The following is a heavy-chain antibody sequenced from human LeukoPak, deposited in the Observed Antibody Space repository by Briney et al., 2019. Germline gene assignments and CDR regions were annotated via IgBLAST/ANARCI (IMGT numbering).Heavy chain of an antibody. V-gene: IGHV4-59*12. D-gene: IGHD6-19*01. Sequence: SETLSLTCTVSGGSISSYYWSWIRQPPGKGLEWIGYIYYSGSTNYNPSLKSRVTISVDTSKNQFSLKLSSVTAADTAVYYCARGRGRVAGIKYFDYWGQGTLVTVSS. J-gene: IGHJ4*02. CDR2: IYYSGST. CDR1: GGSISSYY. CDR3: ARGRGRVAGIKYFDY.